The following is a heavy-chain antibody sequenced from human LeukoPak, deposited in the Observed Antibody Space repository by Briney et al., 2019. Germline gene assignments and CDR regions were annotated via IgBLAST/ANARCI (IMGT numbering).Heavy chain of an antibody. J-gene: IGHJ6*04. Sequence: GGSLRLSCAASGFNLTNYAMHWVRQAPGKGLEWVTLISHSGDNKYYADSVKGRFTFSRDKSKNTLYLQMNSLRPEDSAVYYCASDPRDGGQNVWGKGTTVTVSS. CDR1: GFNLTNYA. CDR3: ASDPRDGGQNV. CDR2: ISHSGDNK. V-gene: IGHV3-30*04. D-gene: IGHD5-24*01.